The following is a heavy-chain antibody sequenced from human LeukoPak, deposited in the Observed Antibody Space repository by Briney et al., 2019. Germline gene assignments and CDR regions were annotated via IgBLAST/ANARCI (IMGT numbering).Heavy chain of an antibody. Sequence: PSETLSPTCSASGASTSDKYWSWIRQSPGRTLEWIGHIYNGRNTKYNPSLTSRVTISVDTSKNQFSLSLTSVTAADTAMYYCAQTTGWPGFDFWGPGALVTVSS. CDR3: AQTTGWPGFDF. D-gene: IGHD6-19*01. CDR2: IYNGRNT. J-gene: IGHJ4*02. CDR1: GASTSDKY. V-gene: IGHV4-59*08.